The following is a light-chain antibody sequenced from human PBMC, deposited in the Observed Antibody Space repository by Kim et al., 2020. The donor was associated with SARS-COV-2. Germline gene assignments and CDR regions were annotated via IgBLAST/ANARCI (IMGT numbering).Light chain of an antibody. CDR1: SLRSYY. CDR2: GKN. CDR3: NSRDSSGNHQVV. J-gene: IGLJ2*01. Sequence: LGQTVRITCQGDSLRSYYASWYQQKPGQAPVLVIYGKNNRPSGIPDRFSGSSSGNTASLTITGAQAEDEADYYGNSRDSSGNHQVVFGGGTQLTVL. V-gene: IGLV3-19*01.